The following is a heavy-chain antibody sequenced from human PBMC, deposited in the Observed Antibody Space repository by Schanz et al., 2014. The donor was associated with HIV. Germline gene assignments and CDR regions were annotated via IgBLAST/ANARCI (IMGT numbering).Heavy chain of an antibody. CDR1: GFTFSSYG. Sequence: QVQLVESGGGVVQPGRSLRLSCAASGFTFSSYGMHWVRQAPGKGLEWVAVISYDGSNKYYVESVKGRFTISRDDSKNTLYLQMNRLRPEDTAVYYCANSGYCTSGICYTRGTGVDVWVQGTTVTVSS. V-gene: IGHV3-30*18. CDR2: ISYDGSNK. J-gene: IGHJ6*02. CDR3: ANSGYCTSGICYTRGTGVDV. D-gene: IGHD2-8*01.